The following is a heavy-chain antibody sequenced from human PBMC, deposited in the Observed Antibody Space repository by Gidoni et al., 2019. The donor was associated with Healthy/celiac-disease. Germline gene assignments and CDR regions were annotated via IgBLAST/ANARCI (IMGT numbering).Heavy chain of an antibody. CDR2: IIPIFGTA. CDR3: ARGRELTYYYDSSGYYYAYFDY. Sequence: QVQLVQSGAEVKKPGSPVKVSCKASGGTFSSYAIRWVRQAPGQGLEWMGGIIPIFGTANYAQKFQGRVTITADESTSTAYMELSSLRSEDTAVYYCARGRELTYYYDSSGYYYAYFDYWGQGTLVTVSS. J-gene: IGHJ4*02. D-gene: IGHD3-22*01. V-gene: IGHV1-69*01. CDR1: GGTFSSYA.